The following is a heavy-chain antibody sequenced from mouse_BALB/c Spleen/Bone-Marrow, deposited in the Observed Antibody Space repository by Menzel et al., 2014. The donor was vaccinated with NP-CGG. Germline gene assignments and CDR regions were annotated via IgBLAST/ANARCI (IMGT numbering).Heavy chain of an antibody. CDR1: GFDFSRYW. J-gene: IGHJ1*01. CDR3: ARLNYYGNLFV. Sequence: EVKLVESGGGLVQPGGSLKLSCAASGFDFSRYWMSWVRQAPGKGLEWIGEINPDSNTINYTPSLKDKFIFSRDNAKNTLYLQMSKVRSEDTALYYCARLNYYGNLFVWGAGTTVTVSS. D-gene: IGHD1-1*01. V-gene: IGHV4-1*02. CDR2: INPDSNTI.